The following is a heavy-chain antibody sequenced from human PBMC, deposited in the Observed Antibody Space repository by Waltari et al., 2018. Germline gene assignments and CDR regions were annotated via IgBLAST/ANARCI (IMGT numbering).Heavy chain of an antibody. J-gene: IGHJ5*02. CDR2: IYYSGST. CDR3: ARGWSGYHANWFDP. Sequence: QLQLQEPGPGLVKPSETLSLTCTVSGGSISSSSYYWGWIRQPPGKGLEWIGSIYYSGSTYYNPSLKSRVTISVDTSKNQFSLKLSSVTAADTAVYYCARGWSGYHANWFDPWGQGTLVTVSS. V-gene: IGHV4-39*07. CDR1: GGSISSSSYY. D-gene: IGHD3-3*01.